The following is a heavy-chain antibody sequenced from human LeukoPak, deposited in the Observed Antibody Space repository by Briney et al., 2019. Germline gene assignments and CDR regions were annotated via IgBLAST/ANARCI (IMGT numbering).Heavy chain of an antibody. CDR1: GYTFTSYG. V-gene: IGHV1-18*01. Sequence: ASVKVSCKASGYTFTSYGISWVRQAPGQGLEWMGWISDYNGNTNYAQKLQGRVTMTTDTSTSTAYMELRSLRSDDTAVYYCARAKERAIWGSYRPNWFDPWGQGTLVTVSS. CDR3: ARAKERAIWGSYRPNWFDP. D-gene: IGHD3-16*02. J-gene: IGHJ5*02. CDR2: ISDYNGNT.